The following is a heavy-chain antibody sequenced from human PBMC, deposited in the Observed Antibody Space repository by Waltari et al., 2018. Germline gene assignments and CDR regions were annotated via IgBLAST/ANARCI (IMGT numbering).Heavy chain of an antibody. Sequence: EVQLVESGGGLVQPGGSLRLSCAASGLFFSSYWMHWVRQAPGKGLVWVSRLNDDGSGTTYADSCKGRCSISRDNAKNTLYLQMNSLRAEDTAVYYCAREYSNSRYFDYWGPGTLVTVSS. D-gene: IGHD6-6*01. CDR3: AREYSNSRYFDY. CDR1: GLFFSSYW. CDR2: LNDDGSGT. J-gene: IGHJ4*02. V-gene: IGHV3-74*01.